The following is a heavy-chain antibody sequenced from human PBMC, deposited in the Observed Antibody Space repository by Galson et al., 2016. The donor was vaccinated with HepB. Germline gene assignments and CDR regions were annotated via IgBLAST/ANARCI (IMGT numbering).Heavy chain of an antibody. V-gene: IGHV3-11*01. CDR2: ISSSANNI. J-gene: IGHJ4*02. D-gene: IGHD1-26*01. CDR1: GFTFRDYY. CDR3: ARQGSGSYRFDY. Sequence: SLRLSCAASGFTFRDYYMSWIRQAPGKGLEWVSYISSSANNIKYADSVEGRFTVSRDNADNSLYLQMDNLRADDTAVYYCARQGSGSYRFDYWGQGTLVTVSS.